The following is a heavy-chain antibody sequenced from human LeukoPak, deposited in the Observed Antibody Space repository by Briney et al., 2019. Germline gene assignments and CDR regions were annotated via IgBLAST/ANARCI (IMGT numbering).Heavy chain of an antibody. CDR2: VHSDGSIT. CDR1: GFTFSSYW. D-gene: IGHD2-2*01. V-gene: IGHV3-74*01. Sequence: GGSLRLSCAGSGFTFSSYWMHWVRQAPGKGLVWVSRVHSDGSITNYADSVKGRFSISRDSAKNTLYLQMSSLTSEDTAVYYCTREQEDCTGTTCYRAFDVWGQGTMVTVS. J-gene: IGHJ3*01. CDR3: TREQEDCTGTTCYRAFDV.